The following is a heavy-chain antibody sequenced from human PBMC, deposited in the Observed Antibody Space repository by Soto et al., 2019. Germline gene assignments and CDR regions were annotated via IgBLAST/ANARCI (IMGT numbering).Heavy chain of an antibody. Sequence: GGSLRLSCAASGFTFSNYDMHWVRQATGKGLEWVSAIGTTGDTYYPGSVKGRFTISREDAKNSLYLQMNSLRAEDTAVYYCARGWWHKFDYAEKNFDYWGQGTLVTVSS. CDR3: ARGWWHKFDYAEKNFDY. CDR2: IGTTGDT. V-gene: IGHV3-13*01. CDR1: GFTFSNYD. J-gene: IGHJ4*02. D-gene: IGHD4-17*01.